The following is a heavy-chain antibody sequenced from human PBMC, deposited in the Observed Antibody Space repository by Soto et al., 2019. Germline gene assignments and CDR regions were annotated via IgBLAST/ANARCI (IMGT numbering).Heavy chain of an antibody. CDR1: GGTFSSYA. J-gene: IGHJ5*02. V-gene: IGHV1-69*01. CDR2: IIPIFGTA. D-gene: IGHD6-13*01. CDR3: ARDVAAAGKVWFDP. Sequence: QVQLVQSGAEVKKPGSSVKVSCKASGGTFSSYAISWVRQAPGQGLEWMGGIIPIFGTANYAQKSQGRVTITADESTSTAYMELSSLRSEDTAVYYCARDVAAAGKVWFDPWGQGTLVTVSS.